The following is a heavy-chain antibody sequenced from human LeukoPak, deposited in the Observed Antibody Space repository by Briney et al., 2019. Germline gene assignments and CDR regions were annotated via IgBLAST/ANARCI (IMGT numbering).Heavy chain of an antibody. D-gene: IGHD5-18*01. CDR2: IYYSGST. CDR3: ARTTEGGYTYDYFYYYYMDA. Sequence: SETLSLTCTVSGGSISSYYWSWIRQPPGKGLEWIGYIYYSGSTNYNPSLKSRVTISVDTSKNQFSLKLSSVTAADTAVYYCARTTEGGYTYDYFYYYYMDAWGKGTTVTVSS. CDR1: GGSISSYY. V-gene: IGHV4-59*01. J-gene: IGHJ6*03.